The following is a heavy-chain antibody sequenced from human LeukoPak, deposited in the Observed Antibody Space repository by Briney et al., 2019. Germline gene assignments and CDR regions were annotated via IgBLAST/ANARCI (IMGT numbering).Heavy chain of an antibody. D-gene: IGHD5-24*01. V-gene: IGHV4-39*01. Sequence: SETLSLTCTVSGGSINSSSYYWGWIRQPPGKGLEWIGSIFYSGNTYDNPSLKSRVTISVDTSKNQFSLKLNSVTAADTAVYYCARHRSKWRQSSFDYWGQGTLVTVSS. CDR2: IFYSGNT. J-gene: IGHJ4*02. CDR3: ARHRSKWRQSSFDY. CDR1: GGSINSSSYY.